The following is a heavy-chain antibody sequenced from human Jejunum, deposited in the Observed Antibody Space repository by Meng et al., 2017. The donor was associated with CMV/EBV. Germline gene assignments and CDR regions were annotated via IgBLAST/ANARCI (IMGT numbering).Heavy chain of an antibody. Sequence: EFRLWESGGGLIRPGGSLRLSCEASGFTVSSDYISWVRQAPGKGLEWVSSIYRGGSTYYADSVKGRFTISRDNSKNSVYLQMNSLRAEDTAVYYCARSIRPLNPWFDPWGQGTLVTVSS. CDR3: ARSIRPLNPWFDP. CDR2: IYRGGST. V-gene: IGHV3-53*01. CDR1: GFTVSSDY. J-gene: IGHJ5*02. D-gene: IGHD2-2*02.